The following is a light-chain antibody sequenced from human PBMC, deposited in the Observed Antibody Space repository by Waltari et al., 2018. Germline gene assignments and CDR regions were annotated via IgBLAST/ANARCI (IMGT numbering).Light chain of an antibody. CDR3: MQALQTPIT. CDR2: LGS. CDR1: QSLLHSNGYNY. Sequence: EIVMTQSPLSLPVTPGEPASISCWSNQSLLHSNGYNYLDWYLQKPGQSPQLLIYLGSNRASGVPDRFSGSGSGTDFTLKISRLEAEDIGVFYFMQALQTPITFGQGTKLEI. J-gene: IGKJ2*01. V-gene: IGKV2-28*01.